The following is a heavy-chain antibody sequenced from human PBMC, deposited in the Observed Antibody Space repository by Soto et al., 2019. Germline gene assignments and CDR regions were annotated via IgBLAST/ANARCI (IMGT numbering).Heavy chain of an antibody. V-gene: IGHV3-74*01. CDR1: VFRISGYW. J-gene: IGHJ1*01. D-gene: IGHD2-8*02. CDR3: TSGHTLYCWSQRPLLAVFQ. CDR2: INSDGSST. Sequence: AASVFRISGYWVHWVRQDQGKGLVWVSRINSDGSSTTYADSVKGRFTISRDNAEDTLYLQMSSLRAEDTAAYYCTSGHTLYCWSQRPLLAVFQ.